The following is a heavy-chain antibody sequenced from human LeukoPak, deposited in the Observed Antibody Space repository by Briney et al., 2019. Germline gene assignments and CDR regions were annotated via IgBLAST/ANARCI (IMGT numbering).Heavy chain of an antibody. D-gene: IGHD2-8*01. V-gene: IGHV4-61*02. CDR2: IYITESA. Sequence: SETLTLTCTVSGGSISSGSYYWTWIRQPAGKGLEWIGRIYITESANYNSSLESRVTILVVTSKNQFSLKLSSVTAADTAIYYCARSRERICTNPPCYDGPLGSWGQGALVTVSS. J-gene: IGHJ4*02. CDR3: ARSRERICTNPPCYDGPLGS. CDR1: GGSISSGSYY.